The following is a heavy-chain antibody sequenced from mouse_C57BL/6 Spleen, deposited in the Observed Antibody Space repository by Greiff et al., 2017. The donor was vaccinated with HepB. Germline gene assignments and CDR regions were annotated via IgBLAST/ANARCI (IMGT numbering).Heavy chain of an antibody. D-gene: IGHD1-1*01. V-gene: IGHV1-82*01. J-gene: IGHJ4*01. CDR3: AKAYYGSRRAMDY. Sequence: VQLQQSGPELVKPGASVKISCKASGYAFSSSWMNWVKQRPGKGLEWIGRIYPGDGDTNYNGKFKGKDTLTADKSSSTAYMQLSSLTSEDSAVYFCAKAYYGSRRAMDYWGQGTSVTVSS. CDR2: IYPGDGDT. CDR1: GYAFSSSW.